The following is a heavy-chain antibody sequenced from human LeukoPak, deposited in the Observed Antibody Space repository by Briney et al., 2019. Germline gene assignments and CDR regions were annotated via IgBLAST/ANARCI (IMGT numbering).Heavy chain of an antibody. Sequence: SETLSLTCTVSGGSISSYYWSWVRQPPRKGLEWVGYIYYSGSTNYNPSLKSRVTISVDTSKNQFSLKLSSVTAADTAVYYCAAHIVVVPAAMDGGYYYYMDVWGKGTTVTVSS. CDR3: AAHIVVVPAAMDGGYYYYMDV. V-gene: IGHV4-59*01. CDR1: GGSISSYY. D-gene: IGHD2-2*01. CDR2: IYYSGST. J-gene: IGHJ6*03.